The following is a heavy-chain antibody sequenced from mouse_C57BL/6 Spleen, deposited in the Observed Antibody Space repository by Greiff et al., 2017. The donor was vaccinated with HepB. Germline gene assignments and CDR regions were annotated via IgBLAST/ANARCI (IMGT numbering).Heavy chain of an antibody. CDR2: IDPSDSET. Sequence: VQLQQPGAELVRPGSSVKLSCKASGYTFTSYWMHWVKQRPIQGLEWIGNIDPSDSETHYNQKFKDKATLTVDKSSSTAYMQLSSLTSEDSAVYYCAREDYGSSHLAYWGQGTLVTVSA. J-gene: IGHJ3*01. D-gene: IGHD1-1*01. V-gene: IGHV1-52*01. CDR1: GYTFTSYW. CDR3: AREDYGSSHLAY.